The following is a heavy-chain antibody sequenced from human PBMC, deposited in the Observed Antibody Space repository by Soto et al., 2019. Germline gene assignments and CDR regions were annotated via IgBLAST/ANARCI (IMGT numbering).Heavy chain of an antibody. J-gene: IGHJ4*02. CDR1: GGTFSSYA. Sequence: ASVKVSCKASGGTFSSYAISWVRQAPGQGLEWMGGIIPIFGIANYAQKFQGRVTITEDKSTSTAYMELSSLRSEDTAVYYCARRSWFGELFDYWGQGTLVTVSS. V-gene: IGHV1-69*10. CDR2: IIPIFGIA. D-gene: IGHD3-10*01. CDR3: ARRSWFGELFDY.